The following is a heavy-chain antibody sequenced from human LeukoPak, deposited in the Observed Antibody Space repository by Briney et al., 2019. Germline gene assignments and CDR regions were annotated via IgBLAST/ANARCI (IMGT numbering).Heavy chain of an antibody. CDR3: AKFPRGKWHIDY. Sequence: PGGSLRLSCAASGFIFSNYWVGWVRQAPGKGLEWVANIKQEGIERYYADSVRGRFTISRDNAKNSLYLQLNSLRVEDTAVYYCAKFPRGKWHIDYRGRGTLVTVSS. J-gene: IGHJ4*02. V-gene: IGHV3-7*03. CDR1: GFIFSNYW. D-gene: IGHD2-21*01. CDR2: IKQEGIER.